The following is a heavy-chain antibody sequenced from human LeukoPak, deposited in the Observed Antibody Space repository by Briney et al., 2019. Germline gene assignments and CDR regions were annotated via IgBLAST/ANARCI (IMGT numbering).Heavy chain of an antibody. Sequence: ASVKVSCKASGYTFTSYGISWVRQAPGQGLEWMGWISAYNGNTNYAQKLQGRVTMTEDTSTDTAYMELSSLRSEDTAVYYCATYQLGYPYYWGQGTLVTVSS. CDR3: ATYQLGYPYY. J-gene: IGHJ4*02. V-gene: IGHV1-18*01. CDR1: GYTFTSYG. D-gene: IGHD1-1*01. CDR2: ISAYNGNT.